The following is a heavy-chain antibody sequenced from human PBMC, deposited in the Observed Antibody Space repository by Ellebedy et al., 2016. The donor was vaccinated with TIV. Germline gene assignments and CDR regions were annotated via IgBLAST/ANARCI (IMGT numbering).Heavy chain of an antibody. D-gene: IGHD3-16*01. CDR2: VYYGGST. J-gene: IGHJ4*02. CDR3: AAQSRDYVWDGDY. CDR1: GASFSSSTYY. V-gene: IGHV4-39*07. Sequence: GSLRLSCAVSGASFSSSTYYWGWIRQPPGKGLEWIGSVYYGGSTYYNPSLRSRLTHSIDTSKNQFSLKVKSVTAADTAVYYCAAQSRDYVWDGDYWGQGALVTVSS.